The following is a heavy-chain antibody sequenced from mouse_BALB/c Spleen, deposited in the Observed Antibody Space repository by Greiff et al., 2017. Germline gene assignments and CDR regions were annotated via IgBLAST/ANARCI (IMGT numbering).Heavy chain of an antibody. D-gene: IGHD2-10*01. J-gene: IGHJ4*01. Sequence: EVKLVESGGGLVQPGGSRKLSCAASGFTFSSFGMHWVRQAPEKGLEWVAYISSGSSTIYYADTVKGRFTISRDNPNNTLFLQMTSLRSEDTAMYYCARPYSYAMDYWGQGTSVTVSS. CDR3: ARPYSYAMDY. V-gene: IGHV5-17*02. CDR1: GFTFSSFG. CDR2: ISSGSSTI.